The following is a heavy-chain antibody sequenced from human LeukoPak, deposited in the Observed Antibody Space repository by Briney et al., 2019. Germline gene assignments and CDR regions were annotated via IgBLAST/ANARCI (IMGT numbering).Heavy chain of an antibody. Sequence: SVKVSCKASGYTFTSYDINWVRQATGQGLEWMGGIIPIFGTANYAQKFQGRVTITADESTSTAYMELSSLRSEDTAVYYCARAGEDCSSTSCPPYYFDYWGQGTLVTVSS. V-gene: IGHV1-69*13. CDR3: ARAGEDCSSTSCPPYYFDY. D-gene: IGHD2-2*01. J-gene: IGHJ4*02. CDR2: IIPIFGTA. CDR1: GYTFTSYD.